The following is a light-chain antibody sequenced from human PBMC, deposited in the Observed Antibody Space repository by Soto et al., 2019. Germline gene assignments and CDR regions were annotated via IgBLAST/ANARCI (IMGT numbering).Light chain of an antibody. CDR3: QHYYNTPPT. CDR2: WAS. CDR1: QSVLYTSNNKNY. V-gene: IGKV4-1*01. J-gene: IGKJ4*01. Sequence: DIVMTQSPDSLAVSLGERATINCKSSQSVLYTSNNKNYLSWYQQKPGQPPKLLIYWASTRESGVPDRFGGSGSWIDFPLTISRLQAEDVAVYCCQHYYNTPPTFGGGTKVEIK.